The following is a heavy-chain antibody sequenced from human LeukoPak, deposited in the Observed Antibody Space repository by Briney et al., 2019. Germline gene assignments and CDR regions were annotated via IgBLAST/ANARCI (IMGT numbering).Heavy chain of an antibody. V-gene: IGHV4-39*07. CDR1: GGSISSSGYY. D-gene: IGHD2-15*01. Sequence: SETLSLTCTVSGGSISSSGYYWGCIRQSPGKGLEWMGSISYSGSTYYHPSLKSRVTISVDTSKNQFSLKLSSVTAADTAVYYCARVIGYCSGGSCYEGSWFDPWGQGTLVTVSS. J-gene: IGHJ5*02. CDR2: ISYSGST. CDR3: ARVIGYCSGGSCYEGSWFDP.